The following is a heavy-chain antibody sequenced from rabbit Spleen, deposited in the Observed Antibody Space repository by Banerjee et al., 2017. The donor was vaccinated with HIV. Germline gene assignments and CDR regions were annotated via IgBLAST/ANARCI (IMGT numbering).Heavy chain of an antibody. V-gene: IGHV1S40*01. CDR1: GFTLSSYW. Sequence: QSLEESGGDLVKPEGSLTLTCKASGFTLSSYWMCWVRQAPGKGLEWIGCIDGGSSGSTYYASWAKGRFPIYKTSSTTVTLQMTSLTAADTATSFCARDGSSGYPYYFTLWGPGTLVTVS. CDR3: ARDGSSGYPYYFTL. CDR2: IDGGSSGST. D-gene: IGHD1-1*01. J-gene: IGHJ4*01.